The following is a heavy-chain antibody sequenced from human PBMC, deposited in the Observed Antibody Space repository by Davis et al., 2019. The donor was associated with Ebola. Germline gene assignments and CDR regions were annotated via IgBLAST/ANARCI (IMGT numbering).Heavy chain of an antibody. CDR2: ISAYNGNT. V-gene: IGHV1-18*01. Sequence: ASVKVSCKASGYTFTSYGISWVRQAPGQGLEWMGWISAYNGNTNYAQKLQGRVTMTTDTSTSTAYMELRSLRSDDTAVYYCARHGGIVVVPAAIRYYYGMDVWGQGTTVTVSS. D-gene: IGHD2-2*02. CDR3: ARHGGIVVVPAAIRYYYGMDV. CDR1: GYTFTSYG. J-gene: IGHJ6*02.